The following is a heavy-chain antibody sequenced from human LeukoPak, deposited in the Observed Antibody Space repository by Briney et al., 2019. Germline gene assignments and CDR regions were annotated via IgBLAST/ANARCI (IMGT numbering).Heavy chain of an antibody. CDR3: ARDRQRLFDY. J-gene: IGHJ4*02. D-gene: IGHD6-25*01. CDR2: INSDGSST. V-gene: IGHV3-74*01. Sequence: GGSLRLSCAASGFTFSSNSMHWVRQAPGKGLEWVSRINSDGSSTSYADSVKGRFTISRDNAKNTLYLQMNSLSAEDTAVYYCARDRQRLFDYWGQGTLVTVSS. CDR1: GFTFSSNS.